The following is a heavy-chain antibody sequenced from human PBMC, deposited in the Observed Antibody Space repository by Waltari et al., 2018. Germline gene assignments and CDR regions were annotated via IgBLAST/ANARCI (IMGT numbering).Heavy chain of an antibody. D-gene: IGHD1-1*01. CDR3: AREGAHGGFNWYNWFDP. Sequence: QVQLQESGPGLVKPSETLSLTCTVSGGSTSSYYWSWIRQPPRKGLEWIGYIYYSGSTNYNPSLKSRVTISVDTSKNQFSLKLSSVTAADTAVYYCAREGAHGGFNWYNWFDPWGQGTLVTVSS. V-gene: IGHV4-59*01. J-gene: IGHJ5*02. CDR1: GGSTSSYY. CDR2: IYYSGST.